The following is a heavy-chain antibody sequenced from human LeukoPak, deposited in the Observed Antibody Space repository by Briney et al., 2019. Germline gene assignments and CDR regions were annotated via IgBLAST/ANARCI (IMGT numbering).Heavy chain of an antibody. V-gene: IGHV3-33*01. CDR1: GFSFSTYG. Sequence: GGSLRLSCAASGFSFSTYGMLWVPQAPGKGREWVAVIWYDGSNKYYADSVKGRFTISRDNSKNTLYLQTNSLRVEDTAVYYCARGGPEWPLDYWGQGTLVTVST. D-gene: IGHD3-3*01. CDR2: IWYDGSNK. CDR3: ARGGPEWPLDY. J-gene: IGHJ4*02.